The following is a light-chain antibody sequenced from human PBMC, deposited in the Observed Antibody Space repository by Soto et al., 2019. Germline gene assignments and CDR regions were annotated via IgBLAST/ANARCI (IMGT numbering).Light chain of an antibody. CDR3: QQYKSYSSLT. Sequence: DIQMTQSPSTLSASVGDRVTITCRASQSISSWLSWYQQKLGKAPKLLIYKASSLESGVPSRFSGSGSGTEFTLTISSLQPDDFATYHCQQYKSYSSLTFGGGTTVEIK. V-gene: IGKV1-5*03. J-gene: IGKJ4*01. CDR2: KAS. CDR1: QSISSW.